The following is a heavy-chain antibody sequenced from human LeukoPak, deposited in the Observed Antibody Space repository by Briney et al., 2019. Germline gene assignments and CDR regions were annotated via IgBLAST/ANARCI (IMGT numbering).Heavy chain of an antibody. J-gene: IGHJ4*02. Sequence: SETLSLTCAVYGGSLSGYYWSWIRQPPGKGLEWIGEINHSGSTNYSPSLKSRVTISVDTSKNQFSLKLSSVTAADTAVYYCARGLSPRINMVRGVRPPFRGVFDYWGQGTLVTVSS. D-gene: IGHD3-10*01. CDR1: GGSLSGYY. CDR2: INHSGST. CDR3: ARGLSPRINMVRGVRPPFRGVFDY. V-gene: IGHV4-34*01.